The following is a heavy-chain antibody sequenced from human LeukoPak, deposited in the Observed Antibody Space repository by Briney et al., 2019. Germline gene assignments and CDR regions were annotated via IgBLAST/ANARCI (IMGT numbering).Heavy chain of an antibody. J-gene: IGHJ4*02. D-gene: IGHD3-10*01. CDR3: AKDTNKHIGEVYFDY. CDR2: ISWNSGSI. V-gene: IGHV3-9*01. Sequence: GGSLRLSCAASGFTFDDYAMHWVRQAPGKGLEWVSGISWNSGSIGYADSVKGRFTISRDNAKNSLYLQMNSLRAEDTALYYCAKDTNKHIGEVYFDYWGQGTLVTVSS. CDR1: GFTFDDYA.